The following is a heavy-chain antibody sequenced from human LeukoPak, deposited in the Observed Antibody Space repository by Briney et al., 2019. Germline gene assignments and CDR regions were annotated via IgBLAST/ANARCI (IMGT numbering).Heavy chain of an antibody. Sequence: GGSLRLSCAASGFTFSSYYMSWVRQAPGKGLEWVSSISGSGGSTYYADSVKGRVTISRDNSTNTLYLQMNSLRAEDTAVYYGANGPAYDFWSGYYADYWGQGTLVPVSS. CDR1: GFTFSSYY. V-gene: IGHV3-23*01. D-gene: IGHD3-3*01. CDR2: ISGSGGST. CDR3: ANGPAYDFWSGYYADY. J-gene: IGHJ4*02.